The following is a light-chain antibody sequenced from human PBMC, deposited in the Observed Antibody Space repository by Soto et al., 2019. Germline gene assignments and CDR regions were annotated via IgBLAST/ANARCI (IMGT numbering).Light chain of an antibody. CDR2: DVN. V-gene: IGLV2-11*01. CDR3: CSYAGSYTEV. J-gene: IGLJ2*01. CDR1: SSDVGYYNY. Sequence: QPVLTQPRSVSGSPGQSVTISCTGTSSDVGYYNYVSWYQQHPGKAPKLMIYDVNKRPSGVPDRFSGSKSGNTASLTISGLQADDEADYYCCSYAGSYTEVFGGGTKLTVL.